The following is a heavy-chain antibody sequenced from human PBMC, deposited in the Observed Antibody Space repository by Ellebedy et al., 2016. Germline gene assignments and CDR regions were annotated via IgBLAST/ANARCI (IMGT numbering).Heavy chain of an antibody. V-gene: IGHV1-18*04. J-gene: IGHJ4*02. CDR1: GYTFTSYG. CDR2: ISAYNGNT. Sequence: ASVKVSXXTSGYTFTSYGISWVRQAPGQGLEWVGWISAYNGNTNYAQKVQGRVTMTTDTSTTTAYMELRSLTFDDTAVYYCARAQGVGVEKYWGQGTLVTVSS. CDR3: ARAQGVGVEKY. D-gene: IGHD1-26*01.